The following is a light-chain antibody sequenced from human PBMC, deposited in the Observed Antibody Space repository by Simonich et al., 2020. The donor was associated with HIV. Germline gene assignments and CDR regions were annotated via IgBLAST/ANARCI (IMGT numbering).Light chain of an antibody. CDR1: SSNIGRYT. Sequence: SVLTQPPSASGTPGQRVTISCSGSSSNIGRYTVNWYQQLPGTAPTLLIYRQNQRPSGVPNRFSGSKSGTSASLAISWLQSEDEADYYCAAWDDSLNGWVFGGGTKLTVL. J-gene: IGLJ3*02. V-gene: IGLV1-44*01. CDR2: RQN. CDR3: AAWDDSLNGWV.